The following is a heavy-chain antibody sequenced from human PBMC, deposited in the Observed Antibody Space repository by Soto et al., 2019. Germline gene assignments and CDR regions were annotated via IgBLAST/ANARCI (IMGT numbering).Heavy chain of an antibody. CDR2: ISAYNGNT. CDR1: GYTFTSYG. CDR3: ARQKRQPYAILTGYAFDT. V-gene: IGHV1-18*01. D-gene: IGHD3-9*01. J-gene: IGHJ3*02. Sequence: ASVKVSCKASGYTFTSYGISWVRQAPGQGLEWMGWISAYNGNTNYAQKLQGRVTMTTDTSTSTAYRELRSLRSDDTPVYYCARQKRQPYAILTGYAFDTWGQGTMVTVSS.